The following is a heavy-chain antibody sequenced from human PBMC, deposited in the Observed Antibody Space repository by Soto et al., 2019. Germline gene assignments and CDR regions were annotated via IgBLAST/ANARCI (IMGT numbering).Heavy chain of an antibody. V-gene: IGHV3-15*01. Sequence: EVQLVESGGGLVKPGGSLRLTCAASGFTFTNAWMSWVRQAPGKGLEWVGRIKSKTDGGTTDYAAPVKGRFTISRDDSKNTLYLQMNSLKTEDTAVYYCTSQRIYSLALIWGQGTLVTVSS. CDR1: GFTFTNAW. J-gene: IGHJ4*02. CDR3: TSQRIYSLALI. D-gene: IGHD2-15*01. CDR2: IKSKTDGGTT.